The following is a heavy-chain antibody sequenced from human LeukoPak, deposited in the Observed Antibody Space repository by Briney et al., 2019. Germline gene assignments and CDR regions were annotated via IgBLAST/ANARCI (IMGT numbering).Heavy chain of an antibody. CDR3: AKGPDIVVVPAAKRNGDRAFDI. D-gene: IGHD2-2*01. CDR2: VSGSGSNT. V-gene: IGHV3-23*01. Sequence: GGSLRLSCAASGFSFSSYAMSWVRQAPGKGLEWVSGVSGSGSNTYNADSVKGRFTISRDNSKNTLYLQMNSLRAEDTAVYYCAKGPDIVVVPAAKRNGDRAFDIWGQGTMVTVSS. CDR1: GFSFSSYA. J-gene: IGHJ3*02.